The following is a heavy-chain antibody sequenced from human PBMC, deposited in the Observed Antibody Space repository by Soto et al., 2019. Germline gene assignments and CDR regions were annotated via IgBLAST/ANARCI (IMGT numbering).Heavy chain of an antibody. CDR1: GGTFSTYS. J-gene: IGHJ4*02. CDR2: IIPMFGTP. V-gene: IGHV1-69*18. D-gene: IGHD6-19*01. CDR3: ARAGGAYSRGWRDFDY. Sequence: QVQLVQSGAEVKEPGSSVKVSCKASGGTFSTYSISWVRQAPGQGLEWMGMIIPMFGTPDYAQKSQGRVTITEVDSTRPVYMELRSLRSEETAVYYCARAGGAYSRGWRDFDYWGQGTLVTASS.